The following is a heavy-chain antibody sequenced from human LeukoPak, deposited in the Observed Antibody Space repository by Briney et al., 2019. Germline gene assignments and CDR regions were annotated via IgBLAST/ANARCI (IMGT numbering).Heavy chain of an antibody. CDR1: GFTFNRYH. J-gene: IGHJ1*01. CDR2: ISSSGSTI. CDR3: ARDGRFCSGDSCYSDSEYFQH. V-gene: IGHV3-48*02. D-gene: IGHD2-15*01. Sequence: GGSLRLSCAASGFTFNRYHMNWVRQAPGKGLEWVSYISSSGSTIYYVDSVKGRFTISRDNAKNSLYLQMSSLTDEDTAVYYCARDGRFCSGDSCYSDSEYFQHWGQGTLVTVSS.